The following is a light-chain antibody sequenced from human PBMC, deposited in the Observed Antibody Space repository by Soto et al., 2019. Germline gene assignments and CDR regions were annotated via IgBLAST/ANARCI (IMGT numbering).Light chain of an antibody. CDR1: QSVSSSY. J-gene: IGKJ3*01. V-gene: IGKV3-20*01. CDR2: GAS. Sequence: EIVLTQSPGTLSLSPGERVTLSCRASQSVSSSYLAWYQQSPGQAPRLLIYGASSRATGIPDRFSGSGSGTDFTLTISRLEPEDFVVYYCQQYGSSPFTFGPGTKVHIK. CDR3: QQYGSSPFT.